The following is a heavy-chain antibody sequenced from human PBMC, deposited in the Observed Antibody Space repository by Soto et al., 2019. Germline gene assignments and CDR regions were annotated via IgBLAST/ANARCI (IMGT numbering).Heavy chain of an antibody. CDR1: GFTFRTYA. D-gene: IGHD3-10*01. Sequence: GGSLRLSCAASGFTFRTYAMDWVRQAPGKGLEWVAVISYDGTNKYYADSVKGRFTISRDNSKNTLSLQMNSLKTEDTCVYYCTTGSVVGGVIRLLVGECWGPGTLVTVSS. CDR3: TTGSVVGGVIRLLVGEC. CDR2: ISYDGTNK. V-gene: IGHV3-30*07. J-gene: IGHJ4*02.